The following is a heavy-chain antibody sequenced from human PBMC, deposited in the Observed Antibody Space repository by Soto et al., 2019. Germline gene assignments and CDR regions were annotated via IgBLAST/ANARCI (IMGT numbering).Heavy chain of an antibody. D-gene: IGHD3-10*01. V-gene: IGHV3-30*18. CDR3: AKHQFSMVRGISPFDY. CDR2: ISHDGSNK. CDR1: GFTFSSYG. J-gene: IGHJ4*02. Sequence: PGGSLRLSCAASGFTFSSYGMHWVRQAPGKGLEWVSVISHDGSNKYYADSVKGRFTISRDSSKNTVYLQMNSLRAEDTAVYYCAKHQFSMVRGISPFDYWGQGT.